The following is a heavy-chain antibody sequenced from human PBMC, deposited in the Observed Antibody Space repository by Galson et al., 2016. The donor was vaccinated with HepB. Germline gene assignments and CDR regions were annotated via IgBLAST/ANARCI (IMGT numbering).Heavy chain of an antibody. Sequence: QSGAEVTKPGDSLKISCTTTGYQFTKHWIGWVRQMAGQGPEWMGIIFPGDSDTRYSPSFEGQVTISADRFTSTLYLHWRRLRASDSATYYCARQALGDVDIDGYQYYMDVWGKGTTVIVTS. V-gene: IGHV5-51*01. D-gene: IGHD2-21*02. CDR3: ARQALGDVDIDGYQYYMDV. CDR2: IFPGDSDT. CDR1: GYQFTKHW. J-gene: IGHJ6*03.